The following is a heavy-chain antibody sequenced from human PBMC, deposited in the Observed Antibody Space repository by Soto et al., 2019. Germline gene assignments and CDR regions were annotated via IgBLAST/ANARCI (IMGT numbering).Heavy chain of an antibody. J-gene: IGHJ4*02. CDR1: GYTFTSYH. V-gene: IGHV1-46*03. Sequence: ASVKVSCKASGYTFTSYHMHXVRQAPGQGLEWMGIINPSGGSTSYAQKFRGRVTMTRDTSTSTVYMELSSLRSEDTAVYYCARTGIAVAGGHFDYWGQGTLVTVSS. CDR2: INPSGGST. D-gene: IGHD6-19*01. CDR3: ARTGIAVAGGHFDY.